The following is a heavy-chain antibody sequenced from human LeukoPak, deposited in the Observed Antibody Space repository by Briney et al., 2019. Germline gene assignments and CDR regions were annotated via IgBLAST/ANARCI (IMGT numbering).Heavy chain of an antibody. Sequence: GGSLRLSCAASGFTFSNFGMHWARQAPGKGLEWVAVVSYDGSNKYYADSVKGRFSISRDNSKNTVYLQMNSLRAEDTAVYYCAKSLWLPSSSPDYWGQGTLVTVSS. CDR1: GFTFSNFG. J-gene: IGHJ4*02. V-gene: IGHV3-30*18. CDR2: VSYDGSNK. CDR3: AKSLWLPSSSPDY. D-gene: IGHD3-9*01.